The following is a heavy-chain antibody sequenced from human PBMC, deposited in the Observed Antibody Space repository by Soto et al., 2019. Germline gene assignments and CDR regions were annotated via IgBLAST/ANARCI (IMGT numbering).Heavy chain of an antibody. D-gene: IGHD3-10*01. CDR1: GFTFSSYA. V-gene: IGHV3-23*01. CDR3: AKVGKVRGGIMTYMDV. Sequence: EVQLLESGGGLVQPGGSLRLSCAASGFTFSSYAMSWVRQAPGKGLEWVSAISGSGGSTYYADSVKGRFTISRDNSKNTLYLQMNSLRAEDTAVYYCAKVGKVRGGIMTYMDVWGQGTTVTVSS. CDR2: ISGSGGST. J-gene: IGHJ6*02.